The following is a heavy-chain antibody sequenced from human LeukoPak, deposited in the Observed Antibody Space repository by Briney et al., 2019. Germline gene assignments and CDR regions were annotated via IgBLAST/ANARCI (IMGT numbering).Heavy chain of an antibody. CDR2: ISWNSGSI. Sequence: GGSLRLSCAASGYTFDDYAMHWVRQAPGKGLEWVSGISWNSGSIGYADSVKGRFTISRDNAKNSLYLQMNSLRAEDTAVYYCARSRKLLWFGELGDYWGQGTLVTVSS. CDR1: GYTFDDYA. J-gene: IGHJ4*02. CDR3: ARSRKLLWFGELGDY. D-gene: IGHD3-10*01. V-gene: IGHV3-9*01.